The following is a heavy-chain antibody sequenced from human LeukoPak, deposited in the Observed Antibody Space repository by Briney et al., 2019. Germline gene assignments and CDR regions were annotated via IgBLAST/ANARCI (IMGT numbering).Heavy chain of an antibody. D-gene: IGHD4-17*01. CDR3: TRQGEEVTNDY. CDR1: GFTFSSYW. CDR2: INGDGTST. V-gene: IGHV3-74*01. J-gene: IGHJ4*02. Sequence: GGSLRLSCAASGFTFSSYWMHWVRQVPGKGLVWVSRINGDGTSTSYADSVKGRFTITRDSAENTLYLQMNSLRAEDTAVYYCTRQGEEVTNDYWGQGTLVTVSS.